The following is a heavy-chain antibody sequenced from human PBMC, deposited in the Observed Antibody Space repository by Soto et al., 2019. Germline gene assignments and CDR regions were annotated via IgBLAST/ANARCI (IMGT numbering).Heavy chain of an antibody. CDR1: GFTFSSYS. CDR2: ISSSSSYI. Sequence: EVQLVESGGGLVKPGGSLRLSCAASGFTFSSYSMNWVRQAPGKGLERVSSISSSSSYIYYADSVKGRFTISRDNAKNSLYLQMNSLRAEDTAVYYCARDGIDWLSMVTYYFDYWGQGTLVTVSS. V-gene: IGHV3-21*01. CDR3: ARDGIDWLSMVTYYFDY. D-gene: IGHD3-9*01. J-gene: IGHJ4*02.